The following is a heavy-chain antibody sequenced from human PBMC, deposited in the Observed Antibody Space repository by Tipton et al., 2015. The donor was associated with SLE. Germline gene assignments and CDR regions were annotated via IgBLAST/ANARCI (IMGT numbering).Heavy chain of an antibody. CDR2: IHDTGSS. V-gene: IGHV4-59*12. CDR3: ARDVGGYNTGWFPYYFDY. Sequence: TLSLTCIVSGASISGYFWSWIRQPPGKGLEWIGYIHDTGSSNYNPSLQSRVSGSIDTSKNQLSLKLSSVTAADTAVYYCARDVGGYNTGWFPYYFDYWGQGTLVTVSS. CDR1: GASISGYF. D-gene: IGHD2-8*02. J-gene: IGHJ4*02.